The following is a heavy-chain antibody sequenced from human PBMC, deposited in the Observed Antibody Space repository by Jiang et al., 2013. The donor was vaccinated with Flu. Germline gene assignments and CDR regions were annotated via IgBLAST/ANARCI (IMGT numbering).Heavy chain of an antibody. CDR3: ARGGGRQQLADDY. J-gene: IGHJ4*02. CDR1: GGTFSSYA. V-gene: IGHV1-69*01. D-gene: IGHD6-13*01. CDR2: IIPIFGTA. Sequence: KASGGTFSSYAISWVRQAPGQGLEWMGGIIPIFGTANYAQKFQGRVTITADESTSTAYMELSSLRSEDTAVYYCARGGGRQQLADDYWGQGTLVTVSS.